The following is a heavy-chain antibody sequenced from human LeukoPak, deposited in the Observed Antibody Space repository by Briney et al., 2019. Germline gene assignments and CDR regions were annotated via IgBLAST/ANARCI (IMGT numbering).Heavy chain of an antibody. V-gene: IGHV3-64D*06. D-gene: IGHD6-13*01. CDR2: ISTDGVNT. CDR3: LKGSQGPIWQQLVPDR. CDR1: GFALSSYA. Sequence: PGGSVRLSCLASGFALSSYAMHWVRQAPGKALEHVSTISTDGVNTYYADSVKGRFTISRDTSKNTLYLQMSSLRGDDTAVYYCLKGSQGPIWQQLVPDRWGQGTQVTVSS. J-gene: IGHJ5*02.